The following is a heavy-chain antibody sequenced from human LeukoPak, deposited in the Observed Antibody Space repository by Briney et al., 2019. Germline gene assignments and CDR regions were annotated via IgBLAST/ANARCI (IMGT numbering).Heavy chain of an antibody. CDR3: AREGRYYDSSGYPFDY. CDR1: GGSISSSSYY. CDR2: IYYSGST. D-gene: IGHD3-22*01. Sequence: SETLSLTCTVSGGSISSSSYYWGWIRQPPGKGLEWIGSIYYSGSTYYNPSLKSRVTISVDTSKNQFSLKLSSVTAADTAVYYCAREGRYYDSSGYPFDYWGQGTLVTVSS. J-gene: IGHJ4*02. V-gene: IGHV4-39*07.